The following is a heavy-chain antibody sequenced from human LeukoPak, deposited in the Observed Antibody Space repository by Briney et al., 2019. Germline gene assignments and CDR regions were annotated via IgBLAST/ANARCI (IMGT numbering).Heavy chain of an antibody. J-gene: IGHJ5*02. CDR1: GGSISSGGYS. V-gene: IGHV4-30-2*01. Sequence: SETLSLTCAVSGGSISSGGYSWSWIRQPPGKGLEWIGYIYHSGSTNYNPSLKSRVTISVDTSKNQFSLKLSSVTAADTAVYYCARESPTLKPADCSSTSCQRSRKKNPPRNWFDPWGQGTLVTVSS. D-gene: IGHD2-2*01. CDR2: IYHSGST. CDR3: ARESPTLKPADCSSTSCQRSRKKNPPRNWFDP.